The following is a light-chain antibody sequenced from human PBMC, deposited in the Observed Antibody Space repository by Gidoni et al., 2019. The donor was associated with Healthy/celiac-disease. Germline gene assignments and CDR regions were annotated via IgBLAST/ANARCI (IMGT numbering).Light chain of an antibody. CDR3: QQSVNGLSWT. CDR1: QSISNY. CDR2: AAS. V-gene: IGKV1-39*01. J-gene: IGKJ1*01. Sequence: DIQLTQSPSSLSASVGDRVTITCRASQSISNYLNWYQQKPGKAPKLLIYAASTLQSGVPSRFSGSGSGTDFTLTISSLQPEDFATFYCQQSVNGLSWTFGQGTKVEI.